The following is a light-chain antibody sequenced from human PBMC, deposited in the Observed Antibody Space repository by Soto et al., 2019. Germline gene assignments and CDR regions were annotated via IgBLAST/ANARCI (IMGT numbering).Light chain of an antibody. Sequence: EIVMTQSPATLSVSPGERATLSCRASQSVGSNLAWYQQKPGQAPRLLIYGASTRATGIPARFRGSGSGTEFTLTISSLQSEDFAVYYCQQYNNWPFWTFVQGTKVEMK. V-gene: IGKV3-15*01. CDR3: QQYNNWPFWT. CDR2: GAS. CDR1: QSVGSN. J-gene: IGKJ1*01.